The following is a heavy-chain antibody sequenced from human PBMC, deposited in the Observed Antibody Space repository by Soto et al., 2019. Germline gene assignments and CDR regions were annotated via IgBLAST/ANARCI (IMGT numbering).Heavy chain of an antibody. D-gene: IGHD1-20*01. CDR1: GFTFSAYN. Sequence: EVQLVESGGGLVKPGGSLRLSCAASGFTFSAYNMNWVRQAPGKGLEWVSSISNGSTYISYAGSVKGRFTISRDNAKSSLYLQKTSLRAEDTAVYYCKRDVTGTVYYYYYMDVWGKGTTVTVSS. J-gene: IGHJ6*03. CDR2: ISNGSTYI. V-gene: IGHV3-21*01. CDR3: KRDVTGTVYYYYYMDV.